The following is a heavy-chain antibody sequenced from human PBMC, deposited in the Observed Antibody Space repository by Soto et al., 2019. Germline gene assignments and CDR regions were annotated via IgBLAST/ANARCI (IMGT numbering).Heavy chain of an antibody. V-gene: IGHV4-34*01. D-gene: IGHD3-10*01. J-gene: IGHJ6*03. Sequence: SETLSLTCAVYGGSFSGYYWSWIRQPPGKGLEWIGEINHSGSTNYNPSLKSRVTISVDTSKNQFSLKLSSVTAADTAVYYCARQGITMVRGVMRSDPDYMDVWGKGTTVTVSS. CDR2: INHSGST. CDR3: ARQGITMVRGVMRSDPDYMDV. CDR1: GGSFSGYY.